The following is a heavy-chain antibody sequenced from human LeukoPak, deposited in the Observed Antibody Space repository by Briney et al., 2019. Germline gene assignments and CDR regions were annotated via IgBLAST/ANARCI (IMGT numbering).Heavy chain of an antibody. Sequence: GGSLRLSCAASGFTFSNYWMNWVRQAPGKGLEWVANIKQDGSDKYYVDSVKGRFTISRDNAKNSLYLQMNSLRDEDTAVYYCARGGYSSSWLLVDYWGQGTLVTVSS. CDR3: ARGGYSSSWLLVDY. J-gene: IGHJ4*02. V-gene: IGHV3-7*01. CDR1: GFTFSNYW. CDR2: IKQDGSDK. D-gene: IGHD6-13*01.